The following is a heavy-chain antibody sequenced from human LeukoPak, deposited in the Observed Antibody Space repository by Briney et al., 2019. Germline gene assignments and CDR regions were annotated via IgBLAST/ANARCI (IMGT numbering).Heavy chain of an antibody. D-gene: IGHD6-25*01. V-gene: IGHV3-48*01. CDR3: ARHLGGIDY. Sequence: GGSLRLSCAASGLTFSSYSMNWVRQAPGKGLEWVSYISSSSSTIYYADSVKGRFTISRDNAKNSLYLQMNSLRAEDTAVYYCARHLGGIDYWGQGTLVTVSS. CDR1: GLTFSSYS. CDR2: ISSSSSTI. J-gene: IGHJ4*02.